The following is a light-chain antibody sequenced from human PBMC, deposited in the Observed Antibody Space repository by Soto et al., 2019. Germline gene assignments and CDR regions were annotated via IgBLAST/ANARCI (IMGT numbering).Light chain of an antibody. Sequence: VLTQSPGTLSLSPGDRATLSCRASQNLIGTYLSWYQQRPGLAPRLLILGVSNRATGIPDGFSGSGSGTDFTLTMSRLEPEDFEVYYCKKYFRSPFGQGTRV. CDR3: KKYFRSP. CDR2: GVS. CDR1: QNLIGTY. V-gene: IGKV3-20*01. J-gene: IGKJ2*01.